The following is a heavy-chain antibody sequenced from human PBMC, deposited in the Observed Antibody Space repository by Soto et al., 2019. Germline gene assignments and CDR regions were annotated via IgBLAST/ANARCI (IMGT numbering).Heavy chain of an antibody. CDR2: ISYDGSNK. CDR3: AIDPQYIAAAGTGWFDP. CDR1: GFTFSSYG. Sequence: GGSLRLSCAASGFTFSSYGMHWVRQAPGKGLEWVAVISYDGSNKYYADSVKGRFTISRDNSKNTLYLQMNSLRAEDTAVYYCAIDPQYIAAAGTGWFDPWGQGTLVTVSS. J-gene: IGHJ5*02. D-gene: IGHD6-13*01. V-gene: IGHV3-30*03.